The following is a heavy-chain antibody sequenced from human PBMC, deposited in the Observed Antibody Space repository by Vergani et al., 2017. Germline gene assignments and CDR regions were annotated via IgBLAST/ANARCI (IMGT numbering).Heavy chain of an antibody. D-gene: IGHD5-18*01. CDR1: GFTFDDYT. CDR3: AKDIRGGYSYGFGPFDY. Sequence: EVQLVESGGVVVQPGGSLRLSCAASGFTFDDYTMHWVRQAPGKGLEWVSLISWNGGNTYYADYVKGRFTISRDNNKNSLYLQMNSLRTEDTALYYCAKDIRGGYSYGFGPFDYWGQGTLVTVSS. V-gene: IGHV3-43*01. J-gene: IGHJ4*02. CDR2: ISWNGGNT.